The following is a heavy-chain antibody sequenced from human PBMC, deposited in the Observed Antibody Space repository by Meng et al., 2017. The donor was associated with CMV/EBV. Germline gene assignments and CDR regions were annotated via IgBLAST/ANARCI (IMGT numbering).Heavy chain of an antibody. Sequence: GESLKISCAASGFTFSSYGMHWVRQAPGKGLEWVAFIRYDGSNKYYADSVKGRFTISRDNSKNTLYLQMNSLRAEDTAVYYCAKDTVVQGGMDVWGQGTTVTVSS. J-gene: IGHJ6*02. V-gene: IGHV3-30*02. CDR1: GFTFSSYG. CDR3: AKDTVVQGGMDV. D-gene: IGHD4-23*01. CDR2: IRYDGSNK.